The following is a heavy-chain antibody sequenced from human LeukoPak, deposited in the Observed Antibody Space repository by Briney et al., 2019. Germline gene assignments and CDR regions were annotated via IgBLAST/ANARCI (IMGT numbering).Heavy chain of an antibody. CDR2: INPNSGGT. Sequence: ASVKVSCKASGYTFTGYYMHWVRQAPGQGLEWMGWINPNSGGTDYAQKFQGWVTMTRDTSNSTAYMELSRLRSDDTAVYYCARGGLIAVAAAVDYWGQGTLVTVSS. J-gene: IGHJ4*02. CDR3: ARGGLIAVAAAVDY. D-gene: IGHD6-19*01. CDR1: GYTFTGYY. V-gene: IGHV1-2*04.